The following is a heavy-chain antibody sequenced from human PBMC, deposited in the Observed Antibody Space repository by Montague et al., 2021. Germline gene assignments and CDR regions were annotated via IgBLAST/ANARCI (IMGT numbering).Heavy chain of an antibody. Sequence: SETLSLTCTVSSGSIFHAHWSWVRQPPGKGLEWLGSMFYGGATSNNPPLKSRVTMSIDTSTNQLSLKLSFVTAADTAVYYCAKQDYFVSGTSYKGFDPWGQGILVTVSS. CDR1: SGSIFHAH. D-gene: IGHD3-10*01. CDR3: AKQDYFVSGTSYKGFDP. J-gene: IGHJ5*02. V-gene: IGHV4-59*08. CDR2: MFYGGAT.